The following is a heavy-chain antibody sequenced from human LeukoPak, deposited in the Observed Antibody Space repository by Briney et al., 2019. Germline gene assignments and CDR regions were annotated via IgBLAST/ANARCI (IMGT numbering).Heavy chain of an antibody. CDR1: GGSISSYY. V-gene: IGHV4-59*01. CDR2: IYYSGST. Sequence: SETLSLTCTVSGGSISSYYWSWIRQPPGKGLEWIGYIYYSGSTNYNASLKSRVTISVDTSKNQFSLKLSSVTAADTAVYYCARPFSEAEGFDYWGQGTLVTVSS. J-gene: IGHJ4*02. D-gene: IGHD6-13*01. CDR3: ARPFSEAEGFDY.